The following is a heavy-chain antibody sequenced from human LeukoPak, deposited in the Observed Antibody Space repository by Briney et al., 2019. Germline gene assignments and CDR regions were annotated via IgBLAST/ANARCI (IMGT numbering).Heavy chain of an antibody. D-gene: IGHD5-18*01. Sequence: SETLSLTCTVSGGSISSYYWSWIRQPPGKGLEWIGYIYYSGSTNYNPSLKSRVTISVDTSKNQFSLKLSSVTAADTAVYYCARVAQLWFGDYYYYMDVWGKGTTVTVSS. J-gene: IGHJ6*03. CDR3: ARVAQLWFGDYYYYMDV. V-gene: IGHV4-59*01. CDR1: GGSISSYY. CDR2: IYYSGST.